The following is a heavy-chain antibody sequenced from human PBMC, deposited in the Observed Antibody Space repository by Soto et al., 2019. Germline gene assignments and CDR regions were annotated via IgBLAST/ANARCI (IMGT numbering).Heavy chain of an antibody. J-gene: IGHJ4*02. CDR1: GFTFSSYS. CDR2: ISSSTSYI. D-gene: IGHD5-18*01. CDR3: ARDQPGYSYGYGLGY. V-gene: IGHV3-21*01. Sequence: EVQLVESGGGLVKPGGSLRLSCAASGFTFSSYSMNWVRQAPGKGLEWVSSISSSTSYIYYADSVKRRFTISGDNAKNSLYLQMNSLRAEDTAVYYCARDQPGYSYGYGLGYWGQGTLVTVSS.